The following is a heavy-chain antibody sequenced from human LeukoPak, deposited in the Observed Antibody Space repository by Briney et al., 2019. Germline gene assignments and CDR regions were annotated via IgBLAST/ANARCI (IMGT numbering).Heavy chain of an antibody. J-gene: IGHJ3*02. D-gene: IGHD3-22*01. V-gene: IGHV1-18*01. Sequence: ASVKVSCKTSGYIFTSADINWVRQATGQGLEWMGWVTAYNGNTNYAQKLQGRVTMTTDTSTSTAYMELRSLRSDDTAVYYCARPDYYDSSGYPQPAFDIWGQGTMVTVSS. CDR1: GYIFTSAD. CDR3: ARPDYYDSSGYPQPAFDI. CDR2: VTAYNGNT.